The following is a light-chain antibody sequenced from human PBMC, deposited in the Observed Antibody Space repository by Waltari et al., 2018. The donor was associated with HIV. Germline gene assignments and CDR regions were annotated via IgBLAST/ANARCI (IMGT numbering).Light chain of an antibody. Sequence: QSALTQPAPVYGSPGQSITISCTGTSRDVGGYNYVSWYQQHPGQAPNLLIYEFSNRPSGVSNRFSVSKSGNTASLTISGLHAEDEAYYYCSSYTSSSTRVFGGGTNLTVL. CDR3: SSYTSSSTRV. CDR2: EFS. CDR1: SRDVGGYNY. V-gene: IGLV2-14*01. J-gene: IGLJ3*02.